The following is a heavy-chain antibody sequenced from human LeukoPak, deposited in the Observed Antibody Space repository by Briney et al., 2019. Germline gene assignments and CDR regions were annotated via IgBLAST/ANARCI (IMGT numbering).Heavy chain of an antibody. Sequence: ASVKVSCKASGGTFSSYAISWVRQAPGQGLEWMGWMNPDSGDTAYVQKFQGRITMTRSTSISTAYMELSSLRSEDTAVYYCARGLGTYDSSELTWPMISFWGQGTLVTVSS. D-gene: IGHD3-22*01. V-gene: IGHV1-8*02. CDR3: ARGLGTYDSSELTWPMISF. CDR2: MNPDSGDT. J-gene: IGHJ4*02. CDR1: GGTFSSYA.